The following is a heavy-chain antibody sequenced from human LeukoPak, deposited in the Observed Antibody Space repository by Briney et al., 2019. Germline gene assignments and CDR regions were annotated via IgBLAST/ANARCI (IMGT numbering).Heavy chain of an antibody. CDR3: MRQPSAAASNYYYGLDV. CDR2: IHHSGST. D-gene: IGHD6-13*01. V-gene: IGHV4-39*01. Sequence: SETLSLTCTVSGGSISGNTYYWGWIRQPPGKGLELIGTIHHSGSTNYNPSLKGRVTISVDTSKNQFSLKVISVTAADTAVYYCMRQPSAAASNYYYGLDVWGQGTTVTVSS. J-gene: IGHJ6*02. CDR1: GGSISGNTYY.